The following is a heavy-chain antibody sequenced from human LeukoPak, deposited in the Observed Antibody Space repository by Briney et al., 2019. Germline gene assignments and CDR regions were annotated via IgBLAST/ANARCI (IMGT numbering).Heavy chain of an antibody. V-gene: IGHV1-2*02. J-gene: IGHJ6*03. CDR3: ARVPPPGGYYYYYYMDV. CDR1: GYTFTGYY. CDR2: INPNSGGT. Sequence: ASVKVSCKASGYTFTGYYMHWVRQAPGQGLEWMGWINPNSGGTNYAQKFQGRVTMTRDTSISTAYMELSRLRSDDTAVYYCARVPPPGGYYYYYYMDVWGKGTTATVSS.